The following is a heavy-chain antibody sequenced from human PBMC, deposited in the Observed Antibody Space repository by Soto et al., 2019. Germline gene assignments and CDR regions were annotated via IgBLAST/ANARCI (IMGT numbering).Heavy chain of an antibody. CDR1: GYTFTSYY. CDR3: ARDWFRDYDFWSGYYPFDY. V-gene: IGHV1-46*01. J-gene: IGHJ4*02. CDR2: INPSGGST. Sequence: ASVKVSCKASGYTFTSYYMHWVRQAPGQGLEWMGIINPSGGSTSYAQKFQGRVTMTRDTSTSTVYMELSSLGSEDAAVYYCARDWFRDYDFWSGYYPFDYWGQGTLVTVSS. D-gene: IGHD3-3*01.